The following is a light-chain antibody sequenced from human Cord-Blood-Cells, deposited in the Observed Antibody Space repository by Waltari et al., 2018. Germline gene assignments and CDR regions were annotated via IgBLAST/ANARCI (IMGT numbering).Light chain of an antibody. J-gene: IGKJ4*01. V-gene: IGKV1-39*01. CDR1: QSISSY. CDR3: QQSYSTPPT. Sequence: DIQMTQSPSSLSASVGDRVTITCRASQSISSYLNWYQQKPGKAPKLLIYAASSLQSGVPSRFSGSGSGTDFTLTISRLQPEEFATYYCQQSYSTPPTFGGGTKVEIK. CDR2: AAS.